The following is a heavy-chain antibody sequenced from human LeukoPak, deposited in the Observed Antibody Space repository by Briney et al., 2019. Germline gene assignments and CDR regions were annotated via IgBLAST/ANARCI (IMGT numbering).Heavy chain of an antibody. J-gene: IGHJ4*02. V-gene: IGHV4-61*02. CDR3: ARASETAMVTL. D-gene: IGHD5-18*01. CDR1: GVSITSGTYY. Sequence: PSETLSLTCTVSGVSITSGTYYWTWIRQPAGKGLEWIGRNYSTGRVNYNPSLKSRVTMLLDTSKSHISLKLTSVTAADTAIYFCARASETAMVTLWGQGTLVTVSS. CDR2: NYSTGRV.